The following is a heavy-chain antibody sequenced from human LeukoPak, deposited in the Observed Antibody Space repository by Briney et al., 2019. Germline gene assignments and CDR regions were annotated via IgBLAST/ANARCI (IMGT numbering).Heavy chain of an antibody. CDR3: ARDEGYCSSTSCYGTY. CDR1: GGTFSSYA. J-gene: IGHJ4*02. Sequence: GASVKVSCKASGGTFSSYAISWVRQAPGQGLEWMGGNIPIFGTANYAQKFQGRVTTTADESTSTAYMELSSLRSEDTAVYYCARDEGYCSSTSCYGTYWGQGTLVTVSS. D-gene: IGHD2-2*01. V-gene: IGHV1-69*13. CDR2: NIPIFGTA.